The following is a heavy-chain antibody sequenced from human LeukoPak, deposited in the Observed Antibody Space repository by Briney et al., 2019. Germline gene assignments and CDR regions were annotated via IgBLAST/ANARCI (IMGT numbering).Heavy chain of an antibody. CDR3: ARDAGYDRFDY. Sequence: GGSLRLSCAASGFSFSRYWMTWVRQAPGKGLEWVANIKEDGSAQNYVDSVKGRFTISRDNAKNTLYLEMNSLRAEDTAVYYCARDAGYDRFDYWGQGTLVTVSS. CDR1: GFSFSRYW. CDR2: IKEDGSAQ. J-gene: IGHJ4*02. D-gene: IGHD3-22*01. V-gene: IGHV3-7*05.